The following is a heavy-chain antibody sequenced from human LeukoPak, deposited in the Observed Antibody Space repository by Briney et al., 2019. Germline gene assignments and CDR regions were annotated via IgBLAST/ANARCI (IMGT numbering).Heavy chain of an antibody. CDR1: GGSLSSYY. Sequence: SETLSLTCTVSGGSLSSYYWSWIRQPPGKGLEWIGYVYYRGSTNYNPSLKSRVTISVDTSKNHFSLKLSSVTAADTAVYYCARRGSSWDYFDYWGQGALVTVSS. CDR3: ARRGSSWDYFDY. J-gene: IGHJ4*02. CDR2: VYYRGST. D-gene: IGHD6-6*01. V-gene: IGHV4-59*01.